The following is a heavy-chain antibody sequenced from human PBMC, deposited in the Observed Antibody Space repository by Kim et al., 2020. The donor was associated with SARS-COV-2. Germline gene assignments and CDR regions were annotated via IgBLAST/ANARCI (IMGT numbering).Heavy chain of an antibody. V-gene: IGHV1-69*01. J-gene: IGHJ3*02. Sequence: FQGRVTITADESTSTAYMELSSLRSEDTAVYYCARRDSSGYYPSFDAFDIWGQGTMVTVSS. CDR3: ARRDSSGYYPSFDAFDI. D-gene: IGHD3-22*01.